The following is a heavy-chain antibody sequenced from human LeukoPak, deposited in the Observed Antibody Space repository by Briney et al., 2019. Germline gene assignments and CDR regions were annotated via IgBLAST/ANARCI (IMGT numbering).Heavy chain of an antibody. V-gene: IGHV3-23*01. CDR2: ISGGGGST. CDR1: GFTFDDYA. CDR3: AKDLRITIIVVVKAPTEFDY. J-gene: IGHJ4*02. D-gene: IGHD3-22*01. Sequence: PGGSLRLSCAASGFTFDDYAMHWVRQAPGKGLEWVSSISGGGGSTYYADSVKGRFTISRDNSKNTLYLQMNSLRAEDTAVYYCAKDLRITIIVVVKAPTEFDYWGQGTLVTVSS.